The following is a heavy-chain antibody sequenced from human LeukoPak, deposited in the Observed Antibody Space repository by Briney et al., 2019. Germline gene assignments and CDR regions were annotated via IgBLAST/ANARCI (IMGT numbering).Heavy chain of an antibody. J-gene: IGHJ5*02. CDR1: GYTFTGYY. D-gene: IGHD3-22*01. CDR2: INPNSGGT. Sequence: GASVKVSCKASGYTFTGYYMHWVRQAPGQGLEWMGWINPNSGGTNYAQKFQGRVTMTRDTSISTAYMELSRLRSDDTAVYYCARDYYYDSSGYPGTNWFDPWGQGTLVTVSS. CDR3: ARDYYYDSSGYPGTNWFDP. V-gene: IGHV1-2*02.